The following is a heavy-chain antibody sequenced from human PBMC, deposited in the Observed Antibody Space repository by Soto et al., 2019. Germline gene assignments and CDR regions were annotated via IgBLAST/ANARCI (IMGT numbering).Heavy chain of an antibody. CDR2: IWYDGSNK. CDR1: GFTFSSYG. D-gene: IGHD3-22*01. V-gene: IGHV3-33*01. J-gene: IGHJ4*02. Sequence: GGSLRLSCAASGFTFSSYGMHWVRQAPGKGLEWVAVIWYDGSNKYYADSVKGRFTISRDNSKNTLYLQMNRLRAEDTAVYYCARVGDSSGYFPYFAFDYWGQGTLVTVSS. CDR3: ARVGDSSGYFPYFAFDY.